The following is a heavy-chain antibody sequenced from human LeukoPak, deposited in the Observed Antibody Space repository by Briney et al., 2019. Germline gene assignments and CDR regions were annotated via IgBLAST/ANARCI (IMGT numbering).Heavy chain of an antibody. V-gene: IGHV3-9*01. Sequence: PGGSLRLSCAASGFTFDDYAMHWVRQAPGKGLEWVSGISWGSGSIGYADSVKGRFTISRDNAKNSLYLQMNSLRAEDTALYYCAKGSGSYYRDYFDYWGQGTLVTVSS. CDR1: GFTFDDYA. CDR2: ISWGSGSI. J-gene: IGHJ4*02. D-gene: IGHD1-26*01. CDR3: AKGSGSYYRDYFDY.